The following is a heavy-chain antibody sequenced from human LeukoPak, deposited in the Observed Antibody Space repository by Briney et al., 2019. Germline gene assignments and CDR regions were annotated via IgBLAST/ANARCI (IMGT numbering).Heavy chain of an antibody. V-gene: IGHV3-7*05. Sequence: GGSLRLSCKASGFTFSKSWMTWVRQAPGKGLEWVAHIKEDGSDKYYVDSVTGRFTISRDNSKNSLYLQMSGLRAEDTAMYYCATWSDAWEFDYWGQGTLVSVSS. CDR2: IKEDGSDK. J-gene: IGHJ4*02. CDR1: GFTFSKSW. CDR3: ATWSDAWEFDY. D-gene: IGHD1-26*01.